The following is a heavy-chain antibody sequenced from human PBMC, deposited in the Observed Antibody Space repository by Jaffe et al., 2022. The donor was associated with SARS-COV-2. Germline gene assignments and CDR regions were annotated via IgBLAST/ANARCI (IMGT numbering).Heavy chain of an antibody. J-gene: IGHJ4*02. V-gene: IGHV7-4-1*02. CDR1: GYTFTSYA. CDR3: ARDVSTGGYDSSGYYNHGGDFDY. CDR2: INTNTGNP. Sequence: QVQLVQSGSELKKPGASVKVSCKASGYTFTSYAMNWVRQAPGQGLEWMGWINTNTGNPTYAQGFTGRFVFSLDTSVSTAYLQISSLKAEDTAVYYCARDVSTGGYDSSGYYNHGGDFDYWGQGTLVTVSS. D-gene: IGHD3-22*01.